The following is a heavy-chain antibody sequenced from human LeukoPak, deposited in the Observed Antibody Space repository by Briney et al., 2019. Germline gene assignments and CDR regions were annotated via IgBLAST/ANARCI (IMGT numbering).Heavy chain of an antibody. CDR1: GFTFGDYG. D-gene: IGHD3-10*01. CDR2: IRSKAYGGTT. V-gene: IGHV3-49*04. CDR3: SGSFGELTFFDY. J-gene: IGHJ4*02. Sequence: PGGSLRLSCTASGFTFGDYGMSWVRQAPGKGLEWVGFIRSKAYGGTTEYAASVKGRFTISRDDSKSIAYLQMNSLKTEDTAMYYCSGSFGELTFFDYWGQGTLVTVSS.